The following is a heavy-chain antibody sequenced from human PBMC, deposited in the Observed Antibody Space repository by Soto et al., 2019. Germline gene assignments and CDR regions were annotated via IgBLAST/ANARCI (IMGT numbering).Heavy chain of an antibody. Sequence: QVQLQESGPGLVKPSETLSLTCTVSGGSISSYYWSWIRQPPGKGLEWIGYIYYSGSTNYNPSLKSRVTISVDTSKNQCSLKLSSVTAADTAVYYCARVDTAMVTFDYWGQGTLVTVSS. V-gene: IGHV4-59*01. CDR2: IYYSGST. J-gene: IGHJ4*02. CDR3: ARVDTAMVTFDY. D-gene: IGHD5-18*01. CDR1: GGSISSYY.